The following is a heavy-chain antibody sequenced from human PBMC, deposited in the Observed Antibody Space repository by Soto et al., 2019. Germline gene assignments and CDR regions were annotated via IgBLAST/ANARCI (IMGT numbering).Heavy chain of an antibody. D-gene: IGHD3-10*01. CDR2: VYYSGST. Sequence: QLQLQESGPGLVKPSETLSLTCTVSGGTISRSNYFWGWIRQPPGKGLEWIGNVYYSGSTYYNPSLRSRLTISVETSNNQFSLNLSFLTAADMAVYFCARHLRKGTSIIRAVDYWGQGILVTVSS. CDR1: GGTISRSNYF. CDR3: ARHLRKGTSIIRAVDY. J-gene: IGHJ4*02. V-gene: IGHV4-39*01.